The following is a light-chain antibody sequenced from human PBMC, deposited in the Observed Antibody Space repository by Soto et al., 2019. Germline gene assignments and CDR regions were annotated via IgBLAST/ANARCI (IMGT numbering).Light chain of an antibody. Sequence: IVLTQSPGTLSLSPGERATLSCRASQSVSRNLAWYQQKPGQAPRLLIYGASNRATGIPARISGSGSGTEFTLTISSLQSEDFAVYYCQQYNNWPLTFGQGTKVDIK. CDR1: QSVSRN. CDR2: GAS. J-gene: IGKJ1*01. V-gene: IGKV3-15*01. CDR3: QQYNNWPLT.